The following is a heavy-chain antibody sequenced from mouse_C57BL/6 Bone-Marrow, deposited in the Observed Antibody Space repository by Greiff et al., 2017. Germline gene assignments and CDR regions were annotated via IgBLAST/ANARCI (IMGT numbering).Heavy chain of an antibody. J-gene: IGHJ2*01. Sequence: QVQLQQPGAELVKPGASVKLSCKASGYTFTSYWMHWVKQRPGQGLEWLGMIHPNSGSTNYNEKFKSKATLTVDKSSSTAYMQLSSLTSEDSAVYYCARWGGLYYFDYWGQGTTLTVSS. CDR3: ARWGGLYYFDY. V-gene: IGHV1-64*01. D-gene: IGHD3-3*01. CDR1: GYTFTSYW. CDR2: IHPNSGST.